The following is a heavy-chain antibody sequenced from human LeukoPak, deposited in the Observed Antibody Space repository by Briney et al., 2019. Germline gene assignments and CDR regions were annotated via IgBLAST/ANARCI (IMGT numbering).Heavy chain of an antibody. Sequence: PSETLSLTCTVSGGSISSSSYYWGWIRQPPGKGLEWIGSIYYSGSTYYNPSLKGRVTISVDTSKNQFSLKLSSVTPEDTAVYYCAGGGLVRGFTHWFDPWGQGTLVTVSS. CDR3: AGGGLVRGFTHWFDP. CDR2: IYYSGST. CDR1: GGSISSSSYY. V-gene: IGHV4-39*07. D-gene: IGHD3-10*01. J-gene: IGHJ5*02.